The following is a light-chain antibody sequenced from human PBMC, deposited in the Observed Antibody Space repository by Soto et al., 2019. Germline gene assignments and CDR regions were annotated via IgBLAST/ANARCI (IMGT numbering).Light chain of an antibody. CDR2: AAS. CDR1: QSVSSN. Sequence: EIVMTQSPATLSVSPGERATLSCRASQSVSSNLAWYQQKPGQAPRLLIYAASTRAAGIPARFSGSGSGTEFTLTISSLQSEDFAVYYCQEYDNWPPITFGQGTRLEIK. J-gene: IGKJ5*01. CDR3: QEYDNWPPIT. V-gene: IGKV3-15*01.